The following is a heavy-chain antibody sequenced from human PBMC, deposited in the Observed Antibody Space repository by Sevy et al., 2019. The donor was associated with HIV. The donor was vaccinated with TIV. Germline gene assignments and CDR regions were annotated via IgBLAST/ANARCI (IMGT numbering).Heavy chain of an antibody. Sequence: GGSLRLSCAASGFTFSDYWMHWVRQVPGKGLVWVSRINSDGSDVIYADSVRGRFTMSRDNAKNTLFLQMNSLRAEDXXXXXXXXXXXXXXXXXXYYALDVWGQGTTVTVSS. CDR2: INSDGSDV. CDR3: XXXXXXXXXXXXYYALDV. CDR1: GFTFSDYW. D-gene: IGHD3-3*01. V-gene: IGHV3-74*01. J-gene: IGHJ6*02.